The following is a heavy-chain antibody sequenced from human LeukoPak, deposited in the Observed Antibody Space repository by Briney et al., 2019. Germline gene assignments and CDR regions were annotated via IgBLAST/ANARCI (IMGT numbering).Heavy chain of an antibody. CDR2: ISSSSSTI. V-gene: IGHV3-48*01. CDR3: ARDRGGSYYRNWFDP. CDR1: GFTFSSYS. J-gene: IGHJ5*02. D-gene: IGHD1-26*01. Sequence: GGSLRLSCAASGFTFSSYSMNWVRQAPGKGLEWVSYISSSSSTIYYADSVKGRFTISRDNAKNSLYLQMNSLRAEDTAVYYCARDRGGSYYRNWFDPWGQGTLVTVSS.